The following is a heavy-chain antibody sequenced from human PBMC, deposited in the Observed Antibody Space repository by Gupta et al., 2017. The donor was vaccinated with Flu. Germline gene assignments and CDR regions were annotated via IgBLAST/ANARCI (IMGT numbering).Heavy chain of an antibody. CDR3: AKVFGDYVLPDYFDY. J-gene: IGHJ4*02. V-gene: IGHV3-23*01. D-gene: IGHD4-17*01. Sequence: APGKGLEWVSAISGSDGSTYYADSVKGRFTISRDNSKNTLYLKMNSLRDEDTAVYYCAKVFGDYVLPDYFDYWGQGTLVTVSS. CDR2: ISGSDGST.